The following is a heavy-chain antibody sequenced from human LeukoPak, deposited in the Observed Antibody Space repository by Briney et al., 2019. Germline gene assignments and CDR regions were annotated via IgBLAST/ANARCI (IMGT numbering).Heavy chain of an antibody. V-gene: IGHV4-61*01. CDR1: GGSVSSGSYY. Sequence: SETLSLTCTVSGGSVSSGSYYWSWIRPPPGQGLEWIGYIYYSGSSNYNPSLKSRVTISVETSKNQFSLKLSSVPAADTAVYYCARIPYSSGWYIWYFDLWGRGTLVTVSS. CDR3: ARIPYSSGWYIWYFDL. CDR2: IYYSGSS. J-gene: IGHJ2*01. D-gene: IGHD6-19*01.